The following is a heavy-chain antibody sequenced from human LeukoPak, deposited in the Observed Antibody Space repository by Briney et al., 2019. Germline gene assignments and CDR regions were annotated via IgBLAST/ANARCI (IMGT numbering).Heavy chain of an antibody. D-gene: IGHD3-10*01. CDR2: IYYSGST. V-gene: IGHV4-59*01. CDR3: ARGGVVGTMLRGINWLDP. Sequence: SETLSLTCSVSGIPLSNYYWNWIRQSPGKGLEWIGYIYYSGSTDYNPSLKSRVTMSIDMSKRQFSLELSSVTAADTAVYYCARGGVVGTMLRGINWLDPWGPGTLVAVSS. CDR1: GIPLSNYY. J-gene: IGHJ5*02.